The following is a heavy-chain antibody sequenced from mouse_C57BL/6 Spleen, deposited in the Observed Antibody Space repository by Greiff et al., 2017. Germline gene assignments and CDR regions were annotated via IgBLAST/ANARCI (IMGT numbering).Heavy chain of an antibody. CDR1: GYTFTSYW. CDR2: IDPSDSYT. Sequence: QVQLQQPGAELVMPGASVKLSCKASGYTFTSYWMHWVKQRPGQGLEWIGEIDPSDSYTNYNQKFKGKSTLTVDKSSSTAYMQLSSLTSEDSAVYYCARGGQLRLGVAYWGQGTLVTVSA. V-gene: IGHV1-69*01. D-gene: IGHD3-2*02. CDR3: ARGGQLRLGVAY. J-gene: IGHJ3*01.